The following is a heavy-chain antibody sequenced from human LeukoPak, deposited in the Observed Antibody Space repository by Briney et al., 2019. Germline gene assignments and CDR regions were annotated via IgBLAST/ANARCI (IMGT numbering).Heavy chain of an antibody. J-gene: IGHJ4*02. CDR2: INPSGDST. Sequence: GASVKVSCKASGGTFSSYAISWVRQAPGQGLEWMGIINPSGDSTSYAQKFQGRVTMTRDTSTGTVYMELSSLRSEDTAVYYCARGVGRAAAIAYFDYWGQGTLVTVSS. CDR1: GGTFSSYA. D-gene: IGHD6-13*01. CDR3: ARGVGRAAAIAYFDY. V-gene: IGHV1-46*01.